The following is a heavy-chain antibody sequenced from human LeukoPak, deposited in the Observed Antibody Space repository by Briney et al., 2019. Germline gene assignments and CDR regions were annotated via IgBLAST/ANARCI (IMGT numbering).Heavy chain of an antibody. CDR2: MNPNSGNT. V-gene: IGHV1-8*03. CDR3: ARGPLGFLEWGQDMDV. J-gene: IGHJ6*03. CDR1: GYTFTSYD. Sequence: ASVKVSCKASGYTFTSYDINWVRQATGQGLEWMGWMNPNSGNTGYAQKFQGRVTITRNTSISTAYMELSSLRSEDTAVYYCARGPLGFLEWGQDMDVWGKGTTVTVSS. D-gene: IGHD3-3*02.